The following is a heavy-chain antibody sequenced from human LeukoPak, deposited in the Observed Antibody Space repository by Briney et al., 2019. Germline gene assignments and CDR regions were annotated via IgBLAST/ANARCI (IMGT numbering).Heavy chain of an antibody. D-gene: IGHD3-22*01. V-gene: IGHV1-69*05. CDR1: GGTFSSYG. CDR2: IIPIFGTA. J-gene: IGHJ4*02. Sequence: ASVKVSCKASGGTFSSYGISWVRQAPGQGLEWMGRIIPIFGTANYAQKFQGRVTITTDESTSTAYMELSSLRSEDTAVYYCARGGDYYDSSGYPVPFDYWGQGTLVTVSS. CDR3: ARGGDYYDSSGYPVPFDY.